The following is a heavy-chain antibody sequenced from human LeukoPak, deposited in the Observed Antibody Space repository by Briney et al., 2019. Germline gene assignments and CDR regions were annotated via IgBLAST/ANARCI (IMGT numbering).Heavy chain of an antibody. CDR3: ATHSSGYDSGNDAFDI. Sequence: PSETLYLTCTVSGGSISSGDYYWSWIRPPPGKGLEWIGYIYYSGSTYYNPPLKSRVTISVDTSKNRFSLKLSSVTAADTAVYYCATHSSGYDSGNDAFDIWGQGTMVTVSS. CDR2: IYYSGST. J-gene: IGHJ3*02. CDR1: GGSISSGDYY. V-gene: IGHV4-30-4*08. D-gene: IGHD3-22*01.